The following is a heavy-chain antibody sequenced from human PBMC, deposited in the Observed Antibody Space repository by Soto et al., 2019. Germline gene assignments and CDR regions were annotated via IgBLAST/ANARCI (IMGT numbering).Heavy chain of an antibody. D-gene: IGHD6-19*01. CDR3: ARNRGWDTLDY. Sequence: GGSLRLSCVVSGFSFSSYWMKWVRQAPGKRLETVANIKGDGSEKTYVDSVKGRFTISRDNAKNSLYLEMDSLRAEDMAVYYCARNRGWDTLDYWGQGT. J-gene: IGHJ4*02. CDR1: GFSFSSYW. CDR2: IKGDGSEK. V-gene: IGHV3-7*01.